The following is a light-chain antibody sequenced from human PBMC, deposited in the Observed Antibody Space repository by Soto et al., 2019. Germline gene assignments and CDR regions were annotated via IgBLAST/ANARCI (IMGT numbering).Light chain of an antibody. V-gene: IGLV2-14*01. CDR3: SSYTSNSTLRYV. Sequence: QSVLTQPASVSGSPGQSITISCTGTSSDVGGYNYVSWYQQHPGKAPKLMIYDVSNRPSGASNRFSGSKSGNTASLTISGLQAEDEADYYCSSYTSNSTLRYVFGTGTKVTVL. J-gene: IGLJ1*01. CDR1: SSDVGGYNY. CDR2: DVS.